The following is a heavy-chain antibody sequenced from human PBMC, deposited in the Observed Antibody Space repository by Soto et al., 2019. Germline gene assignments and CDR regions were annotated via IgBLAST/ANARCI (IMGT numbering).Heavy chain of an antibody. CDR3: ARAIAVTTPWFDP. Sequence: PSDTLSLTCAVSGGSISSGDYYWSWIRQQPGKALEWLGFTDYSGSTYYNPSLRSRVTISVDTSKNQFSLSLNSVTAAVSAVYYCARAIAVTTPWFDPWGQGALVTVSS. CDR2: TDYSGST. J-gene: IGHJ5*02. V-gene: IGHV4-31*02. D-gene: IGHD4-17*01. CDR1: GGSISSGDYY.